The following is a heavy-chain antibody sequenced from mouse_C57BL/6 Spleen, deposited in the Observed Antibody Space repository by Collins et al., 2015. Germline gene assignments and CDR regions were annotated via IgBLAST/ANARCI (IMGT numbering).Heavy chain of an antibody. V-gene: IGHV1-53*01. J-gene: IGHJ4*01. Sequence: QVQLKQSGAELVKPGASVKLSCKASGYTFTSYWMHWVKQRPGQGLEWIGNINPSNGGTNYNEKFKSKATLTVDKSSSTAYMQLSSLTSEDSAVYYCAKDDYDERFYAMDYWGQGTSVTVSS. CDR1: GYTFTSYW. CDR2: INPSNGGT. CDR3: AKDDYDERFYAMDY. D-gene: IGHD2-4*01.